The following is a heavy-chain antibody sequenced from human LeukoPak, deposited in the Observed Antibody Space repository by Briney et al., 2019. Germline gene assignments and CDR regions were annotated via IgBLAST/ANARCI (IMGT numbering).Heavy chain of an antibody. CDR2: INHSGST. J-gene: IGHJ6*02. V-gene: IGHV4-34*01. Sequence: SETLSLTCAVYGGSFSGYYWSWIRQPPGKGLEWIGEINHSGSTNYNPSLKSRVTISVDTSKNQFSLKLSSVTAADTAVYYCARGPSGSYYPHYYYGMDVWGQGTTVTVSS. CDR3: ARGPSGSYYPHYYYGMDV. CDR1: GGSFSGYY. D-gene: IGHD1-26*01.